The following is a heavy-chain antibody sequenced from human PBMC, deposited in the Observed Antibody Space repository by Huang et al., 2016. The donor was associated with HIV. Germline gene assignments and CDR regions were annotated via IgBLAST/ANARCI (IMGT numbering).Heavy chain of an antibody. J-gene: IGHJ4*02. Sequence: QVQLVQSGAEVKKPGSSVKVSCKASGGSFRNFARGWVRQAPGQGLEWMGGIIPTLGTANYAQKFQGRVTSIADESTSTAYMELSSLRSEDTAVYYCATVDYYDTSGPQRGYFDNWGQGTLVTVSS. V-gene: IGHV1-69*01. D-gene: IGHD3-22*01. CDR2: IIPTLGTA. CDR3: ATVDYYDTSGPQRGYFDN. CDR1: GGSFRNFA.